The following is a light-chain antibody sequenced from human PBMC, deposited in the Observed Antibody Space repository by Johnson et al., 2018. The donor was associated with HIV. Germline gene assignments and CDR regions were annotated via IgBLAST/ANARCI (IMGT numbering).Light chain of an antibody. CDR3: GTWDSSLSGAV. CDR1: SSNIGNNY. CDR2: ENN. V-gene: IGLV1-51*02. Sequence: QSALTQPPSVSAAPGQKVTISCSGSSSNIGNNYVSWYQQLPGTAPKLLIYENNKRPSGIPDRFSGSKSGTSATLGITGLQTGDEADYYCGTWDSSLSGAVFGTGTKVTVL. J-gene: IGLJ1*01.